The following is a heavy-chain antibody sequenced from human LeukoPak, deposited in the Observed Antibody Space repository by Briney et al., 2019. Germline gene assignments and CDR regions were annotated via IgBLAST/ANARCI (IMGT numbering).Heavy chain of an antibody. Sequence: PGGSLRLSCAASGFTFSSHGMNWVRQAPGKGLEWVSGISPNGVITYYADSVKGRFTISRDNAKNSLYLQMNSLRAEDTAVYYCARGPTTVVTSIFWYFDLWGRGTLVTVSS. D-gene: IGHD4-23*01. J-gene: IGHJ2*01. CDR3: ARGPTTVVTSIFWYFDL. CDR1: GFTFSSHG. CDR2: ISPNGVIT. V-gene: IGHV3-23*01.